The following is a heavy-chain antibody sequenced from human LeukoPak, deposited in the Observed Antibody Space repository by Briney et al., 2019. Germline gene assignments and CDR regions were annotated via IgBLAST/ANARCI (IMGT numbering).Heavy chain of an antibody. Sequence: GGSLRLSCTASGFTFSNYAMSWVRQAPGKGLEWVSTISGSDGSTYYADSVKGRFTISRDNSKNTLYLQMNSLRVEDAAIYYCAKGRGYCTGGSCYSDYWGQGTLVTVSS. J-gene: IGHJ4*02. CDR3: AKGRGYCTGGSCYSDY. CDR1: GFTFSNYA. CDR2: ISGSDGST. D-gene: IGHD2-15*01. V-gene: IGHV3-23*01.